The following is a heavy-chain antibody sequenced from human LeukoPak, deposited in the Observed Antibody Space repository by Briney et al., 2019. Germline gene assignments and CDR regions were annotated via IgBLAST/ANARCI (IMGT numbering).Heavy chain of an antibody. CDR2: MNPNSGNT. CDR1: GYTFTSYD. J-gene: IGHJ4*02. V-gene: IGHV1-8*03. CDR3: ARDSSGNDY. Sequence: ASVKVSCKASGYTFTSYDINWVRQAPGQGLEWMGWMNPNSGNTGYAQKFQGRVTITRNTSISTPYMGLSRLRSEDTAVYYCARDSSGNDYWGQGTLVTVSS. D-gene: IGHD6-25*01.